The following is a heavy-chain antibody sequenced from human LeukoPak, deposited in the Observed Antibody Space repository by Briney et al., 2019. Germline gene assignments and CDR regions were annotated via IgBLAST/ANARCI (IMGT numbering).Heavy chain of an antibody. CDR2: INPNSGGT. J-gene: IGHJ4*02. Sequence: ASVKVSCKASGYTFTGYYMHWVRQAPGQGLEWMGWINPNSGGTNYAQKFQGRVTMTRDTSISTAYMELSRLRSEDTAVYYCARAYKSGYSYGPPFDYWGQGTLVTVSS. CDR3: ARAYKSGYSYGPPFDY. V-gene: IGHV1-2*02. CDR1: GYTFTGYY. D-gene: IGHD5-18*01.